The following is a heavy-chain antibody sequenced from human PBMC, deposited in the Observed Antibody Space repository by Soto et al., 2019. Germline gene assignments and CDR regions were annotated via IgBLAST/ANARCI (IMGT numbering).Heavy chain of an antibody. Sequence: QVHLVESGGGVVQPGRSLRLSCVASGFTFRSYAMHWVRQAPGKGLEWVAVISYDGSHKEYGDSVKGRVTISGDNSENTLYLQMNSLRAEDTAVYYCAKDLKQTGDETFDYWGQGILVTVSS. J-gene: IGHJ4*02. CDR1: GFTFRSYA. D-gene: IGHD7-27*01. CDR3: AKDLKQTGDETFDY. CDR2: ISYDGSHK. V-gene: IGHV3-30*18.